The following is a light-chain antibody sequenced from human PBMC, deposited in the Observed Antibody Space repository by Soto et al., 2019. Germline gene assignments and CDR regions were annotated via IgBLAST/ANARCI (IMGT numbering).Light chain of an antibody. V-gene: IGKV3-15*01. Sequence: ELVMTQSPATLSVSPGERATLSCRARQSVSSNFSWYQHEPGQAPRLLIYGASTRATGIPARFSGSGSGTEFTLTISSLQSEDFAVYYCQQYNNWLALTFGGGTQVEIK. CDR2: GAS. CDR1: QSVSSN. J-gene: IGKJ4*01. CDR3: QQYNNWLALT.